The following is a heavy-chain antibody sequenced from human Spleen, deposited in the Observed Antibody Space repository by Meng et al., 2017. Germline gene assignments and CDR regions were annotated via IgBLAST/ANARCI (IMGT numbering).Heavy chain of an antibody. CDR1: GFTFSLYW. CDR2: INKEGSEK. V-gene: IGHV3-7*01. Sequence: GESLKISCAASGFTFSLYWMSWVRQAPGEGLEWVANINKEGSEKYYVDSVKGRFTISRDNAKNSLSLQINSLRAEDTAVYYCARGGGNFDYWGQGTLVTVSS. CDR3: ARGGGNFDY. J-gene: IGHJ4*02. D-gene: IGHD4-23*01.